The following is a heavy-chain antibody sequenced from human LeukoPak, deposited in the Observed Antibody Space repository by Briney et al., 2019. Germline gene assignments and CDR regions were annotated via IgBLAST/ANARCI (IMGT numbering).Heavy chain of an antibody. J-gene: IGHJ3*02. CDR3: AAQKRISGRRYYYGSGSPWGDAFDI. CDR2: INHSGST. D-gene: IGHD3-10*01. Sequence: SETLSLTCAVYGGSFSGYYWSWIRQPPGKGLEWIGEINHSGSTNYNPSLKSRVTISVDTSKNQFSLKLSSVTAADTAVYYCAAQKRISGRRYYYGSGSPWGDAFDIWGQGTMVTVSS. V-gene: IGHV4-34*01. CDR1: GGSFSGYY.